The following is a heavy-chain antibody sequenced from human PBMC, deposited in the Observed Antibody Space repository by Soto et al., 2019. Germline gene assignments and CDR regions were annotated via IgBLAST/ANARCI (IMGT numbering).Heavy chain of an antibody. V-gene: IGHV1-46*04. CDR2: FNPMSGST. J-gene: IGHJ4*02. D-gene: IGHD6-13*01. CDR1: GYIFINYY. CDR3: ARDLAAADY. Sequence: QVQLVQSGAEVKKPGASVKISCRTSGYIFINYYIHCVRQAPGQGLEWVALFNPMSGSTNYAQKLQGRVTVTSDTSTSTVYMELSSLISEDTAVYYCARDLAAADYWGQGTLVTVSS.